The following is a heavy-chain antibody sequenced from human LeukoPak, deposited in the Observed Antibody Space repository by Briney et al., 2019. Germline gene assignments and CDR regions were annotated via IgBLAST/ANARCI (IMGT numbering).Heavy chain of an antibody. J-gene: IGHJ6*04. CDR1: GGTFSSYA. V-gene: IGHV1-69*06. D-gene: IGHD3-9*01. CDR3: ASLGGTYYDILTGYYKGEIYYYYGMDV. CDR2: IIPIFGTA. Sequence: VASVKVSCKASGGTFSSYAISWVRQAPGQGREWMGGIIPIFGTANYAQKFQGRVTITADKSTSTAYMELSSLRSEDTAVYYCASLGGTYYDILTGYYKGEIYYYYGMDVWGKGTTVTVSS.